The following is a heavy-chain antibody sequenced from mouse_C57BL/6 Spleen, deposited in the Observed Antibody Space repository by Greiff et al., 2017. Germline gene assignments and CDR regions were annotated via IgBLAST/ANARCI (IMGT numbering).Heavy chain of an antibody. V-gene: IGHV1-82*01. D-gene: IGHD1-1*01. CDR3: ARYYGSSYWYFDV. Sequence: QVQLQQSGPELVKPGASVKISCKASGYAFSSSWMNWVKQRPGKGLEWIGRIYPGDGDTNYNGKFKGKATLTADKSSSTAYMQRSSLTSEDSAVYFCARYYGSSYWYFDVWGTGTTVTVSS. CDR2: IYPGDGDT. J-gene: IGHJ1*03. CDR1: GYAFSSSW.